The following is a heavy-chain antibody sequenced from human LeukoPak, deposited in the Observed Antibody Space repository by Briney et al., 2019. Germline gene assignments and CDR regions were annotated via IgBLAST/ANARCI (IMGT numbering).Heavy chain of an antibody. CDR1: GFTFSSYA. D-gene: IGHD3-3*01. CDR2: ISGSGGST. J-gene: IGHJ4*02. CDR3: ARGDDFWSGYSQSIDY. V-gene: IGHV3-23*01. Sequence: GGSLRLSCAASGFTFSSYAMSWVRQAPGNGLEWVSAISGSGGSTYYADSVKGRFTISRDNSKNTLYLQMNSLRAEDTAVYYCARGDDFWSGYSQSIDYWGQGTLVTVSS.